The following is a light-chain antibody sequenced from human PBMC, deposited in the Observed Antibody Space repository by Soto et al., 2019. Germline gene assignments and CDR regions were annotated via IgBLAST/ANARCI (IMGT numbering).Light chain of an antibody. CDR3: LQYNNWVPT. J-gene: IGKJ1*01. CDR1: QSVRSN. V-gene: IGKV3-15*01. CDR2: GAS. Sequence: DIVMTQSPATLSASPGDRATLSCRASQSVRSNLAWYQQKPGQAPRLPIYGASTRDTGIPARFSGSGSGTEFTLPISSLQPEDFAVYYCLQYNNWVPTFGQGTKVDIK.